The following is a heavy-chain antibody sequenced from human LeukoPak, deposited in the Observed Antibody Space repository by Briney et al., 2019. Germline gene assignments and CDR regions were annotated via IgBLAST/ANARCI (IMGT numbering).Heavy chain of an antibody. D-gene: IGHD3-10*02. CDR1: GGSITTTNW. CDR2: IHHSGTT. Sequence: SETLSLTCAVSGGSITTTNWWTWVRQPPGKGLEWIGEIHHSGTTHYNPSLKTRVTISVDNSKNQFSLKLTSMTAANTAVYFWARVFGGANWGQGTLVNGS. J-gene: IGHJ4*01. CDR3: ARVFGGAN. V-gene: IGHV4-4*02.